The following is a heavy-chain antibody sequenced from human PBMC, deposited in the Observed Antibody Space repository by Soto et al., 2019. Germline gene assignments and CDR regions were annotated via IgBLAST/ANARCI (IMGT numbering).Heavy chain of an antibody. CDR1: GASVTSSTYY. CDR3: ANDYGDYKSYYGMDV. D-gene: IGHD4-17*01. Sequence: QLQLQESGPGLVKPSETLSLTCTVSGASVTSSTYYWGWIRQPPGKGLEWIGSIYYSGSTYYNPSHRSRVTISVDTSKHQVSLKLTSVTAADTAVYYCANDYGDYKSYYGMDVWGQGTTVTVSS. J-gene: IGHJ6*02. CDR2: IYYSGST. V-gene: IGHV4-39*01.